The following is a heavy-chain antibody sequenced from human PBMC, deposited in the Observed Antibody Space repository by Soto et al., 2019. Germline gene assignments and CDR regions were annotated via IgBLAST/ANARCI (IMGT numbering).Heavy chain of an antibody. Sequence: PGGSLRLSCAASGFTFSSYEMNWVRQAPGKGLEWVSYISSSGSTIYYADSVKGRFTISRDNAKNSLYLQMNSLRAEDTAVYYCARPNYDFWSGPTFDYWGQGTLVTVSS. D-gene: IGHD3-3*01. J-gene: IGHJ4*02. V-gene: IGHV3-48*03. CDR3: ARPNYDFWSGPTFDY. CDR1: GFTFSSYE. CDR2: ISSSGSTI.